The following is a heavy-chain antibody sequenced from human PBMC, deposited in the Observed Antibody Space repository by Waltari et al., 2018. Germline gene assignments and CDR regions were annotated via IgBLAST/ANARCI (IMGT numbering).Heavy chain of an antibody. CDR1: GYTFTSYG. D-gene: IGHD6-19*01. CDR3: ARARRRQWLVPPPDY. J-gene: IGHJ4*02. V-gene: IGHV1-18*01. Sequence: QVQLVQSGAEVKKPGASVKVSCKASGYTFTSYGISWVRQAPGHGLVWMGWVSAYKGNTNCAPKIQGRVSMTTDTPTSTAYMELRSLRSDDTAVYYCARARRRQWLVPPPDYWGQGTLVTVSS. CDR2: VSAYKGNT.